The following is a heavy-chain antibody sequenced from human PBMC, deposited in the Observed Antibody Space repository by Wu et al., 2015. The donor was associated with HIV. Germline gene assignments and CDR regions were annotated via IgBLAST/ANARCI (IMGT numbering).Heavy chain of an antibody. CDR2: INPNSGGT. Sequence: QVLLVQSGAEVKKPGTSVKVSCKSSGYTFTGYFIHWARQAPGQGLEWMGWINPNSGGTNFAQKFQGRVAVTRDTSISTAYMELNRLRSDDTAVYYCARGGTNYYDRSAYLPDYYYMDVWGKGTTVTVSS. CDR1: GYTFTGYF. J-gene: IGHJ6*03. D-gene: IGHD3-22*01. V-gene: IGHV1-2*02. CDR3: ARGGTNYYDRSAYLPDYYYMDV.